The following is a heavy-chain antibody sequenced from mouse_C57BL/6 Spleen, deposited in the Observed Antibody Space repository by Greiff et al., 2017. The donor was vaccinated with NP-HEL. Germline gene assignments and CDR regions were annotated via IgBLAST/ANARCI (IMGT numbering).Heavy chain of an antibody. D-gene: IGHD1-1*01. J-gene: IGHJ2*01. V-gene: IGHV5-17*01. CDR2: ISSGSSTI. CDR3: ARVYYGREYYFDY. Sequence: EVQLVESGGGLVKPGGSLKLSCAASGFTFSDYGMHWVRQAPEKGLEWVAYISSGSSTIYYADTVKGRFTISRDNAKNTLFLQMTSLRSEDTAMYYCARVYYGREYYFDYWGQGTTLTVSS. CDR1: GFTFSDYG.